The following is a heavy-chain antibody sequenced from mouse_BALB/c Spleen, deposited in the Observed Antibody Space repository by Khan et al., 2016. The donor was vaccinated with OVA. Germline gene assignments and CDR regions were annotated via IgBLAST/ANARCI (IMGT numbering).Heavy chain of an antibody. J-gene: IGHJ1*01. D-gene: IGHD6-1*01. Sequence: QIQLVQSGPELKKPGETVKISCKASGYTFTNYGMNRVKQAPGKGLKWMGWINTYTGEPTYADDFQGRFAFSLETSANTAYLQINNRKNADTATYFCARSASYWFFDVWGAGTTVTVSS. CDR1: GYTFTNYG. CDR3: ARSASYWFFDV. V-gene: IGHV9-3-1*01. CDR2: INTYTGEP.